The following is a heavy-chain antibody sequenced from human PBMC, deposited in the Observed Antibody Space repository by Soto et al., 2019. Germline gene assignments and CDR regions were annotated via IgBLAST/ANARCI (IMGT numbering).Heavy chain of an antibody. Sequence: GGSLRLSCAASGFFVSYNYMSWVRQPPGKGLEWVGFIRSEAYGGTTEYAASVKGRFTISRDDSKSIAYLQMNSLKTEDTAVYYCTRWSYYYDSSGYYYDYWGQGTLVTVSS. V-gene: IGHV3-49*04. CDR1: GFFVSYNY. J-gene: IGHJ4*02. CDR3: TRWSYYYDSSGYYYDY. D-gene: IGHD3-22*01. CDR2: IRSEAYGGTT.